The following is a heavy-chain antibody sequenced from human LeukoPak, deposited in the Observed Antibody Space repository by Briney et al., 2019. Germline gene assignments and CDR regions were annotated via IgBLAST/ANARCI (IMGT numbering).Heavy chain of an antibody. J-gene: IGHJ4*02. CDR2: IYTSGST. V-gene: IGHV4-4*07. CDR3: AREGVVASEGALDY. D-gene: IGHD5-12*01. Sequence: SETLSLTCTVSGGSLSSYYWSWIRQPAGKGLEWIGRIYTSGSTNYNPSLKSRVTMSVDTSKNQFSLKLSSVTAADTAVYYCAREGVVASEGALDYWGQGTLVTVSS. CDR1: GGSLSSYY.